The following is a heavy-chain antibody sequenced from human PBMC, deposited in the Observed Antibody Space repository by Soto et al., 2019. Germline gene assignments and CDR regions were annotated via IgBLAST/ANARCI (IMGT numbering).Heavy chain of an antibody. J-gene: IGHJ4*02. CDR2: IYYSGST. CDR3: ASGAYSSSWYSNDY. CDR1: GGSISSSSYY. V-gene: IGHV4-39*01. Sequence: QLQLQESGPGLVKPSETLSLTCTVSGGSISSSSYYWGWIRQPPGKGLEWIGSIYYSGSTYYNPSLKSRVTISVDTSKNQFSLKLSSVTAADTAVYYCASGAYSSSWYSNDYWGQGTLVTVSS. D-gene: IGHD6-13*01.